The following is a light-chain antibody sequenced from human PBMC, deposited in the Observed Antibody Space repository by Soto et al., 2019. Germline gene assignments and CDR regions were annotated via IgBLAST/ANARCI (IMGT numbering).Light chain of an antibody. Sequence: EIVLTQSPGTLSLSPGERATLSCRASQSVSNNYLAWYQQKPGQAPRLLIYGASTRATGVPGRFSGSGSGTEFTLTISSLQSEDFAVYFCQQYNNWPLTFGGGTKVDIK. J-gene: IGKJ4*01. CDR3: QQYNNWPLT. CDR1: QSVSNN. V-gene: IGKV3-15*01. CDR2: GAS.